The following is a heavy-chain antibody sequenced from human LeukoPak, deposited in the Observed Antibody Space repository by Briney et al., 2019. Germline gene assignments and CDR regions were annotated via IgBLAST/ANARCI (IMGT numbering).Heavy chain of an antibody. Sequence: GRSLRLSCAASGFTFDDYAMHWVRQAPGKGLEWVSGISSSISYIYYADSVKGRFTISRDNSKNTLFLQMNSLRAGDTAVYYCVNSVTSRRAPIPPYFDHWGQGTLVTVSS. CDR1: GFTFDDYA. D-gene: IGHD4-23*01. CDR3: VNSVTSRRAPIPPYFDH. V-gene: IGHV3-9*01. CDR2: ISSSISYI. J-gene: IGHJ4*02.